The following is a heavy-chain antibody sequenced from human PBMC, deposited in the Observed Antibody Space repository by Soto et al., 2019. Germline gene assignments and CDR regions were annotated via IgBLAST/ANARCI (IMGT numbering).Heavy chain of an antibody. J-gene: IGHJ6*04. CDR2: IYYSGST. V-gene: IGHV4-39*01. Sequence: KASETLSLTCTVSGGSISSSSYYWGWIRQPPGKGLEWIGSIYYSGSTYYNPSLKSRVTISVDTSKNQFSLKLSSVTAADTAVYYCATEGAGYYYYGMDVWGKGTTVTVSS. CDR1: GGSISSSSYY. CDR3: ATEGAGYYYYGMDV.